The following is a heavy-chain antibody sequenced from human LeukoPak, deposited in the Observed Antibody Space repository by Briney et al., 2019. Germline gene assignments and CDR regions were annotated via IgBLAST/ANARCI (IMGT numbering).Heavy chain of an antibody. Sequence: ASVKVSCKASGGTFSSYAISWVRQAPGQGLEWMGRIIPIFGTANYAQKFQGRVTITTDESTSTAYMELSSQRSEDTAVYYCARDFPGDGDTGDYWGQGTLVTVSS. J-gene: IGHJ4*02. CDR2: IIPIFGTA. CDR3: ARDFPGDGDTGDY. CDR1: GGTFSSYA. V-gene: IGHV1-69*05. D-gene: IGHD4-17*01.